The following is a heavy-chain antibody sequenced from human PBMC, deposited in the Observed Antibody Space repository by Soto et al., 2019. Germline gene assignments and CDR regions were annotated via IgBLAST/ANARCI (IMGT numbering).Heavy chain of an antibody. CDR1: GFTFGSYW. V-gene: IGHV3-7*01. Sequence: EVQLVESGGGLVQPGGSLRLSCAVSGFTFGSYWMNWVRLIPGKGLEWVAYIKPDGSATYYVDSVKGRFTISRDNAKNSLYLQMNSLRAEDTAVYYCAKVGPVWGAADFWGQGTPVTVSS. CDR3: AKVGPVWGAADF. D-gene: IGHD3-16*01. J-gene: IGHJ4*02. CDR2: IKPDGSAT.